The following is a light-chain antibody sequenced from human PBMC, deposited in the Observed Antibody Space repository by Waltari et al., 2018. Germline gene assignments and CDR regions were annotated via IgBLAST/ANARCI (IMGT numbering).Light chain of an antibody. V-gene: IGKV4-1*01. CDR3: QQYYNTPLT. J-gene: IGKJ4*01. CDR2: WAS. CDR1: QTVLYSSNNKNY. Sequence: IVMTQSPDSLAVSLGERATINCKSSQTVLYSSNNKNYLAWYQQKPRQPPKQLIYWASTRESGVPDRFSGSGSGTDFTLTISSLQAEDVAVYYCQQYYNTPLTFGGGTKVEIK.